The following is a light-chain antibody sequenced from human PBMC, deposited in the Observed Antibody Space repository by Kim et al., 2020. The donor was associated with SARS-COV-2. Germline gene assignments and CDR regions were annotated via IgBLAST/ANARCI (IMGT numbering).Light chain of an antibody. V-gene: IGKV3-20*01. Sequence: SVFPGDGATLSGRASHNMEISVAWYHHTPGQAPRLLMYGASNRAAGIPDRFSGSGSGTDFTLTISRLGPEDFVVYYCHQVGGSPWTFGQGTKLEI. CDR1: HNMEISV. CDR3: HQVGGSPWT. CDR2: GAS. J-gene: IGKJ1*01.